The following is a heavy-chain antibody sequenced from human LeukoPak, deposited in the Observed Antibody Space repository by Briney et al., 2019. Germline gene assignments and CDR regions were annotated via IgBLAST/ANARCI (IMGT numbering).Heavy chain of an antibody. CDR1: GFTFSSYG. V-gene: IGHV3-33*01. J-gene: IGHJ5*02. CDR2: IWYDGSNK. D-gene: IGHD6-13*01. Sequence: GRSLRLSCAASGFTFSSYGMHWVRQAPGKGLEWVAVIWYDGSNKYYADSVKGRFTISRDNSKNTLYLQMNSLRAEDTAVYYCASSAAAGTGGWFDPWGQGTLVTVSS. CDR3: ASSAAAGTGGWFDP.